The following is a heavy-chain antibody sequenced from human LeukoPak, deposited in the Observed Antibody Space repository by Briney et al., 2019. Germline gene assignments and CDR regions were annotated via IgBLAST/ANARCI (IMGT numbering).Heavy chain of an antibody. V-gene: IGHV4-59*01. CDR3: ARSRNYDSTGYNPTYYFDS. CDR2: IYNTVDV. CDR1: GGSIIGSY. D-gene: IGHD3-22*01. Sequence: PSETLSLTCTVSGGSIIGSYWTWIRQSPGGGLEYIGYIYNTVDVNYSPSLKSRVTISTDMSRSQFSLRLKSVTAADTAIYYCARSRNYDSTGYNPTYYFDSWGQGALVTVSS. J-gene: IGHJ4*02.